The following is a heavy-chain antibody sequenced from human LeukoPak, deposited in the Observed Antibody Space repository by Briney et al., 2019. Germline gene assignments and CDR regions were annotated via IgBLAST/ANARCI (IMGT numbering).Heavy chain of an antibody. CDR1: GFTFSSYA. J-gene: IGHJ6*03. Sequence: GGSLRLSCAASGFTFSSYAMSWVRQAPGKGLEWVSAISGSGGSTYYADSVKGRFTISRDNSKNTLYLQMNSLRAGDTAVYYCAKGPPRRFGFEVGYYMDVWGKGTTVTVSS. D-gene: IGHD1-14*01. V-gene: IGHV3-23*01. CDR2: ISGSGGST. CDR3: AKGPPRRFGFEVGYYMDV.